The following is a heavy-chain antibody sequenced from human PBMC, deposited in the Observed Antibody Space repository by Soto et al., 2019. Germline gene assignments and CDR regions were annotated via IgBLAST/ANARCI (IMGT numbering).Heavy chain of an antibody. CDR1: GFSFSSYA. V-gene: IGHV3-23*01. J-gene: IGHJ4*02. D-gene: IGHD6-13*01. CDR2: ISASGGNT. Sequence: PGGSLRLSCAASGFSFSSYAMSWVRQAPGKGLEWVSTISASGGNTDYADSVKGRFTISRDTSKNTLYLQMNSLRAEDTAVYYCVRDLYSSSWLDMWGQGTQVTVSS. CDR3: VRDLYSSSWLDM.